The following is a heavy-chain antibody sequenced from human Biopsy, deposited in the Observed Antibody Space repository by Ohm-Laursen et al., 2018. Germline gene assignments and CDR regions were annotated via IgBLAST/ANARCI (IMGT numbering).Heavy chain of an antibody. J-gene: IGHJ3*01. V-gene: IGHV4-4*07. D-gene: IGHD3-22*01. CDR1: GGDINNYY. CDR2: IYPGGST. CDR3: ASVVLGPTNDAFDL. Sequence: SETLSLTWNVSGGDINNYYWSWIRQPAGKVLEWIGRIYPGGSTNYNPSLKSRVTMSVDTSKKQLSLRLRSVTAADTAMYYCASVVLGPTNDAFDLWGQGTMVVVSS.